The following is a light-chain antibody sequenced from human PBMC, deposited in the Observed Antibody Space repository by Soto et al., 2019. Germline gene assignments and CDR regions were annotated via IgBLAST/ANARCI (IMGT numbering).Light chain of an antibody. CDR1: SDDVGAYNY. J-gene: IGLJ1*01. V-gene: IGLV2-14*01. Sequence: QSALTQPASVSGSPGQSITISCTGTSDDVGAYNYVSWYQHHPGKAPKVVIYEVSNRPSGISSRFSGSKSGNTASLTVSGLQAEDEADYYCTSYTTSTTMVFGTGTKVTVL. CDR2: EVS. CDR3: TSYTTSTTMV.